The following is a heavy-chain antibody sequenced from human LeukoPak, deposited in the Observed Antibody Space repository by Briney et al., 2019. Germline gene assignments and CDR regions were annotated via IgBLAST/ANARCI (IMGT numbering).Heavy chain of an antibody. CDR3: ARKGTRKGGDAFDI. D-gene: IGHD1-14*01. CDR2: IYYSGST. J-gene: IGHJ3*02. Sequence: SETLSLTCTVSGDSISSYYWSWIRQPPGRGPEWIGYIYYSGSTNYNPSLKSRVTISIDTSKNQFSLKLSSVTAADTAVYYCARKGTRKGGDAFDIWGQGTMVTVSS. CDR1: GDSISSYY. V-gene: IGHV4-59*01.